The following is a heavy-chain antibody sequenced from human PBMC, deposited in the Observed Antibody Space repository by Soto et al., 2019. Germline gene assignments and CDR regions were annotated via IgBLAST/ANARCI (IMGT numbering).Heavy chain of an antibody. CDR1: GGSISSGDYS. D-gene: IGHD3-3*01. J-gene: IGHJ5*02. Sequence: PSETLSLTCTVSGGSISSGDYSWSWVRQSPGKGLEWIGHIYNSGITYYNPSLKSRVMISIDTSRNQFSLRLNSLTAADRAVYFCARGVTVFGLVSRFWFDPWGQGTVVTVSS. CDR3: ARGVTVFGLVSRFWFDP. CDR2: IYNSGIT. V-gene: IGHV4-30-4*01.